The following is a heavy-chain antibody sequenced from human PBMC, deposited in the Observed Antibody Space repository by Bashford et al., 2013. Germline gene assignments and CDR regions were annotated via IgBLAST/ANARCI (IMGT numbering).Heavy chain of an antibody. D-gene: IGHD6-13*01. J-gene: IGHJ5*02. V-gene: IGHV2-26*01. CDR2: IFSNDEK. CDR3: ARSIAAAGRSAPAQFDP. Sequence: SGPTLVKPTETLTLTCTVSGFSLSNARMGVSWIRQPPGKALEWLAHIFSNDEKSYSTSLKSRLTISKDTSKSQVVLTMTNMDPVDTATYYCARSIAAAGRSAPAQFDPWGQGTLVTVSS. CDR1: GFSLSNARMG.